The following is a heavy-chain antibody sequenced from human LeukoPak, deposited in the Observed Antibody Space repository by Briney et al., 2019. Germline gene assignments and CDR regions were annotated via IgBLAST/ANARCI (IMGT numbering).Heavy chain of an antibody. CDR3: AKVVSVAAADY. D-gene: IGHD4-23*01. J-gene: IGHJ4*02. CDR1: GCTFDDYA. CDR2: ISGDGGST. V-gene: IGHV3-43*02. Sequence: GGALRLSCAASGCTFDDYAMHWVRQAPGKGLDGVSLISGDGGSTYYADSVRGRFTLSTDNSKNSMYLQMNSLRTEDTALYYCAKVVSVAAADYWGQGTLVTVS.